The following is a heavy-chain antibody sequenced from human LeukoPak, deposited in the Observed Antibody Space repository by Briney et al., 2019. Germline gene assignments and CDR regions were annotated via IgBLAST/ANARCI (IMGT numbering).Heavy chain of an antibody. CDR1: GFTFSSYW. D-gene: IGHD3-16*02. V-gene: IGHV3-7*04. Sequence: GGSLRLSCAASGFTFSSYWMSWVRQAPGKGLEWVANINQDGSEKYYVDSVKGRFTISRENNKKSLYVQMNSLRAEDTAVYYCARDSILRYYFDYWGQGTLVTVSS. CDR2: INQDGSEK. J-gene: IGHJ4*02. CDR3: ARDSILRYYFDY.